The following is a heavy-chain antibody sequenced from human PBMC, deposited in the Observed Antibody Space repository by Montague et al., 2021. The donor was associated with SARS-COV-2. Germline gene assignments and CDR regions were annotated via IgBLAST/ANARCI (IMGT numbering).Heavy chain of an antibody. V-gene: IGHV3-33*05. Sequence: SLRLSCAASGFTFSSYGMHWVRQAPGKGLEWVAVKSYDGSNKYYADSVKGRFTISRDNSKNTLYLQMNSLRAEDTAVYYCARDLTYYDILTGYFAESPHYYYYYGMDVWGQGTTVTVSS. CDR3: ARDLTYYDILTGYFAESPHYYYYYGMDV. CDR2: KSYDGSNK. D-gene: IGHD3-9*01. J-gene: IGHJ6*02. CDR1: GFTFSSYG.